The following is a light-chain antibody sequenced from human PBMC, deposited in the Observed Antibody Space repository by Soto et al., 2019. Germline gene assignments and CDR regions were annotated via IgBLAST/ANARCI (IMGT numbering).Light chain of an antibody. J-gene: IGKJ5*01. CDR3: QQYDTYPIT. V-gene: IGKV1-5*01. Sequence: DIQMTQSPSTLSASVGDRVTITCRASQSISSWLAWYQQKPGKAPKLLINGASNLESGVPSRFSGSVSGTEFTLTINSLHPDDFATYYCQQYDTYPITFGQGTRLEIK. CDR1: QSISSW. CDR2: GAS.